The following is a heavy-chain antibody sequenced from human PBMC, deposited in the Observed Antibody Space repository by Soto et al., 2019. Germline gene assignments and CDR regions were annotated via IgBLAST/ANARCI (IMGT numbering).Heavy chain of an antibody. Sequence: GGSLRLSCAASGFTFSSYAMSWVRQPPGKGLEWVSAISGSGGSTYYADSVKGRFTISRDNSKYTLYLQMNSLKAEDTAVYYCAKDSTPDAYYYGMDVWGQGTTVTVSS. D-gene: IGHD2-2*01. CDR1: GFTFSSYA. J-gene: IGHJ6*02. V-gene: IGHV3-23*01. CDR3: AKDSTPDAYYYGMDV. CDR2: ISGSGGST.